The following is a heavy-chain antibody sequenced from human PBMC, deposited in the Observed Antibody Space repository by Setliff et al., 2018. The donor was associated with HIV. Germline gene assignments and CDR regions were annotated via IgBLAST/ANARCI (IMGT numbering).Heavy chain of an antibody. D-gene: IGHD1-26*01. CDR1: GGSFSCYY. CDR2: NNHSGST. Sequence: PSETLSLTCAVYGGSFSCYYWNWIRQPPGKGLEWIGENNHSGSTNYNPSLKSRVTISVDTSKNQFSLKLISVTDADTAVYYCARDAGNYYAFDIWGQGTMVT. CDR3: ARDAGNYYAFDI. J-gene: IGHJ3*02. V-gene: IGHV4-34*01.